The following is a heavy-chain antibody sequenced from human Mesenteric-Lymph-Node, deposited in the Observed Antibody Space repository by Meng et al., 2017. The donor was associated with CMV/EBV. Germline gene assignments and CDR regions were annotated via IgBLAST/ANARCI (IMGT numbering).Heavy chain of an antibody. D-gene: IGHD2-2*02. J-gene: IGHJ6*02. CDR3: ARARGDCSSTSCYTYYYYGMDV. Sequence: SVKVSCKASGGTFSSYTISWVRQAPGQGLEWMGRIIPILGIANYAQKFQGRVTITADKSTSTAYMELSSLRSEDTAVYYCARARGDCSSTSCYTYYYYGMDVWGQGTTVTVSS. CDR2: IIPILGIA. V-gene: IGHV1-69*02. CDR1: GGTFSSYT.